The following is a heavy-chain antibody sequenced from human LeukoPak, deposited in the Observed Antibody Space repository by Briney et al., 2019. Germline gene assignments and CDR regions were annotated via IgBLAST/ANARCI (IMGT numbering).Heavy chain of an antibody. CDR2: ISAYNGNT. D-gene: IGHD3-10*01. Sequence: ASVKVSCKASGYTFTSYGISWVRQAPGQGLEWMGWISAYNGNTNYAQKFQGRVTMTRDTSISTAYMELSRLRSDDTAVYYCARDTLKYYYGSGSYFSFDYWGQGTLVTVSS. J-gene: IGHJ4*02. CDR3: ARDTLKYYYGSGSYFSFDY. CDR1: GYTFTSYG. V-gene: IGHV1-18*01.